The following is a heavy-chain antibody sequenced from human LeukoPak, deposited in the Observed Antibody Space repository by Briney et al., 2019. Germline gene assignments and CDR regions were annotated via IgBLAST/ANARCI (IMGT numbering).Heavy chain of an antibody. CDR3: ARDDPRGNSWYFDL. CDR1: GGSFSGYY. Sequence: SETLSLTCEVYGGSFSGYYWSWIRQPPGQGLEWIGEINHSGSTNYNQSLKNRVTISVHTSKNQFSLKLSSVTAADAAVYYCARDDPRGNSWYFDLWGRGTLVTVSS. D-gene: IGHD4-23*01. V-gene: IGHV4-34*01. J-gene: IGHJ2*01. CDR2: INHSGST.